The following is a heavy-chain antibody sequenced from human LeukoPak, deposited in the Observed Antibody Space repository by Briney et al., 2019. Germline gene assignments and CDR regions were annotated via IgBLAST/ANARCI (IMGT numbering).Heavy chain of an antibody. D-gene: IGHD5-24*01. CDR1: GHSLSSNH. CDR2: IYSGGST. J-gene: IGHJ4*02. CDR3: ARDRDGYNPDY. Sequence: CPTPGHSLSSNHSCCSPLAKGMWLEWVSVIYSGGSTYYADSVKGRFTISRDNSKNTLYLQMNSLRAEDTAVYYCARDRDGYNPDYWGQGTLVTVSS. V-gene: IGHV3-53*01.